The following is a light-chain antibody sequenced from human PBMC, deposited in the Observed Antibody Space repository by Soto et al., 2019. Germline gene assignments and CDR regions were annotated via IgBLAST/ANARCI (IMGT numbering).Light chain of an antibody. CDR2: RDS. Sequence: SYELTQPLSVSVALGQTARITCGGNNIGSKNVHWYQQKPGQAPVLGIYRDSNRPSGIPERFSGSNSGNTATLTISRAQAGDEADYYCQVWDSSTARVFGGGTQLTVL. CDR1: NIGSKN. J-gene: IGLJ3*02. CDR3: QVWDSSTARV. V-gene: IGLV3-9*01.